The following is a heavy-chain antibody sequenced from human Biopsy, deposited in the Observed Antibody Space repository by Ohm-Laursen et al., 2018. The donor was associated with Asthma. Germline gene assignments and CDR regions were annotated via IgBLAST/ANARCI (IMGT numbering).Heavy chain of an antibody. D-gene: IGHD5-12*01. J-gene: IGHJ6*02. CDR3: ARGYSGSDRIVYYYSGMEV. CDR1: GGSFSNFA. CDR2: LIPDLGSA. V-gene: IGHV1-69*01. Sequence: SSVKVSCKVSGGSFSNFAISWVRQAPRQGLEWMGGLIPDLGSADYAQMFEGRVTITADESTSTAYMELSSLRSEDTAVYYCARGYSGSDRIVYYYSGMEVWGQGTTVTVSS.